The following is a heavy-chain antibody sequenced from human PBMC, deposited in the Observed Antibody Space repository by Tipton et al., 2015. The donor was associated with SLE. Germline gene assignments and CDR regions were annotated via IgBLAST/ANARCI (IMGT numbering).Heavy chain of an antibody. V-gene: IGHV4-59*01. Sequence: TLSLTCTVSGGSIGSYYWSWIRQPPGKGLEWIGYVYYSGSTHYNPSLTSRVSMSVDTSKNQFSLKLTSVPAADTAVYYCARLEDPFGIFGVPKGWFDPWGQGTLVTVSS. J-gene: IGHJ5*02. D-gene: IGHD3-3*02. CDR1: GGSIGSYY. CDR3: ARLEDPFGIFGVPKGWFDP. CDR2: VYYSGST.